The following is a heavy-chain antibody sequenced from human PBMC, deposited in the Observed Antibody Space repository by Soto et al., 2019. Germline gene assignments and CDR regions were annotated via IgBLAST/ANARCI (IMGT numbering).Heavy chain of an antibody. CDR1: GGSISSNNYY. CDR3: ASHLLPTNWGGGYFDY. Sequence: QLQLQESGPGLVKPSETLSLTGFVSGGSISSNNYYWGWIRQPPGTGLEWIGSMSYSRSTYYNPSLKSRVTISVDTSQNQFSLKPTSVTAADTAVYYCASHLLPTNWGGGYFDYWGQGPLVTVSS. CDR2: MSYSRST. D-gene: IGHD7-27*01. V-gene: IGHV4-39*01. J-gene: IGHJ4*02.